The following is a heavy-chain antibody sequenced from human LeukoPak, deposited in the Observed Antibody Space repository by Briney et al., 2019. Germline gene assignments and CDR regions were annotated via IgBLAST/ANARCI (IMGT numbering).Heavy chain of an antibody. V-gene: IGHV4-4*07. CDR1: GGSISNYH. CDR2: IHTSGST. Sequence: SETLSPTCTVSGGSISNYHWSWIRQPAGKGLEWIGQIHTSGSTNYNPPLKSRVTMSIDTPENQLSLTIRSVTAADTAVYYCARRDISSGWSFDYWGQGTLVTVSS. D-gene: IGHD6-19*01. CDR3: ARRDISSGWSFDY. J-gene: IGHJ4*02.